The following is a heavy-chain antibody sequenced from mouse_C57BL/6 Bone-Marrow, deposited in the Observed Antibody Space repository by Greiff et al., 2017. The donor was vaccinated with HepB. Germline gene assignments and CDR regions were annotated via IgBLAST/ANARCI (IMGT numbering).Heavy chain of an antibody. J-gene: IGHJ3*01. CDR1: GFSLTSYA. Sequence: VKLVESGPGLVAPSQSLSITCTVSGFSLTSYAISWVRQPPGKGLEWLGVIWTGGGTNYNSALKSRLSISKDNSKSQVFLKMNSLQTDDTARYYCASYYGSSFWFAYWGQGTLVTVSA. D-gene: IGHD1-1*01. CDR3: ASYYGSSFWFAY. V-gene: IGHV2-9-1*01. CDR2: IWTGGGT.